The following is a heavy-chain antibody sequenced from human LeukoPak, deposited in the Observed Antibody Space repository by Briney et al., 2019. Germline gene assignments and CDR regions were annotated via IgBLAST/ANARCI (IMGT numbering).Heavy chain of an antibody. Sequence: TLSLTCTVSGGSISSGGYYWSWIRQHPGTGLEWIGYIYYSGSTYYNPSLKSRVTISVDTSKNQFSLKLSSVTAADTAVYYCARDLGRDYGDVGWFDPWGQGTLVTVSS. CDR1: GGSISSGGYY. CDR3: ARDLGRDYGDVGWFDP. V-gene: IGHV4-31*03. D-gene: IGHD4-17*01. CDR2: IYYSGST. J-gene: IGHJ5*02.